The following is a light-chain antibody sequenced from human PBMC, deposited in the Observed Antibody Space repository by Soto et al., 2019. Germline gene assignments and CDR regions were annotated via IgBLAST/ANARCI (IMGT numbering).Light chain of an antibody. CDR3: QSADSSGEV. J-gene: IGLJ2*01. V-gene: IGLV3-25*03. CDR1: ALPKQY. Sequence: SSELTQPPSVSVSPGQTARITCSGDALPKQYAYWYQQKPGQAPVLVIYKDSERPSGIPERFSGSSSGTTVTLTISGVQAEDEADYYCQSADSSGEVFGGGTKVTVL. CDR2: KDS.